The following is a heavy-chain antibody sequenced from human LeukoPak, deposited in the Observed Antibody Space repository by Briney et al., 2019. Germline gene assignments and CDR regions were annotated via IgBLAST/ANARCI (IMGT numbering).Heavy chain of an antibody. CDR3: TTGRIYGSSGYCDDLFDY. V-gene: IGHV3-15*01. J-gene: IGHJ4*02. Sequence: GGSLRLFCAVSGFTFSNAWMRWVRQAPGGGLESVGRIKWRTDDGTPDYAASVKGRFTISRDESKNTLDLQMNSLKTEDTAVYYSTTGRIYGSSGYCDDLFDYWGQGTLVTVSS. CDR2: IKWRTDDGTP. D-gene: IGHD3-22*01. CDR1: GFTFSNAW.